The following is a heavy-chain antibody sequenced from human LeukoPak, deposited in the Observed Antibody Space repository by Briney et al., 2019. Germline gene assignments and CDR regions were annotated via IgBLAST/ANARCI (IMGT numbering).Heavy chain of an antibody. D-gene: IGHD2-2*01. V-gene: IGHV4-31*03. Sequence: SSETLSLTCTVSGGSISSGGYYWSWIRQHPGKGLEWIGHIYYSGSTYYNPSLKSRVTISVDTSKNQFSLELSSVTAADTAVYYCARGTGGVVVPAATLYYYYGMDVWGQGTTVTVSS. J-gene: IGHJ6*02. CDR3: ARGTGGVVVPAATLYYYYGMDV. CDR2: IYYSGST. CDR1: GGSISSGGYY.